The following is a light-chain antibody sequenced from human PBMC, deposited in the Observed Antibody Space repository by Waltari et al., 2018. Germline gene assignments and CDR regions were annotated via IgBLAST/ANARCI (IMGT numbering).Light chain of an antibody. Sequence: QSALTQPASVSGSPGQSITISCTGTSSDVGGYNYVSWYQQHPGKAPKLMIYEVSNRPSGGSNRFSGSKSGNTAPLTISGLQAEDEADYYCSSYTSSISVVFGGGTKLTVL. CDR3: SSYTSSISVV. V-gene: IGLV2-14*01. CDR2: EVS. CDR1: SSDVGGYNY. J-gene: IGLJ2*01.